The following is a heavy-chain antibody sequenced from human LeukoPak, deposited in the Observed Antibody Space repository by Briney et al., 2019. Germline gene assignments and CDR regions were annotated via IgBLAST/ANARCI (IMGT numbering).Heavy chain of an antibody. D-gene: IGHD1-26*01. Sequence: PSETLSLTCAVSGYSISSGYYWGWFRQPPGKGLEWIGSIYHSGSTYYNPSLKSRVTISVDTSNNQFSLKLSSVTAADTAVYYCASTQIKYSGTYFAGYWGQGTLVTVSS. CDR3: ASTQIKYSGTYFAGY. V-gene: IGHV4-38-2*01. CDR2: IYHSGST. CDR1: GYSISSGYY. J-gene: IGHJ4*02.